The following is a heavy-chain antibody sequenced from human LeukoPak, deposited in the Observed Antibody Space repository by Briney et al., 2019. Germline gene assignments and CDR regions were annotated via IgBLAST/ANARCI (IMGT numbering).Heavy chain of an antibody. V-gene: IGHV3-23*01. D-gene: IGHD1-26*01. J-gene: IGHJ4*02. CDR1: GFTFRSYG. Sequence: GGSLRLSCAASGFTFRSYGMHWVRQAPGKGLEWVSVISGSGGSTYYADSVKGRFTISRDNSKNTLYLQMNSLRAEDTAVYYCATGLYSGSYSGFDYWGQGTLVTVSS. CDR2: ISGSGGST. CDR3: ATGLYSGSYSGFDY.